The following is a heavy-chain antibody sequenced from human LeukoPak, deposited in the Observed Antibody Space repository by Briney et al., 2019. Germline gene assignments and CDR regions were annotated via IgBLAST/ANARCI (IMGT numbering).Heavy chain of an antibody. Sequence: GGSLRLSCAASGFTVNSNYISWVRQSLGKGLEWLAVVYAIGGATYYADSVKGRFTVSRDDSRNTVYLDMRNLRGDDTAIYFCARDLGLGDLSPLAYWGQGTLVTVSS. CDR2: VYAIGGAT. D-gene: IGHD3-16*02. CDR3: ARDLGLGDLSPLAY. V-gene: IGHV3-53*01. J-gene: IGHJ1*01. CDR1: GFTVNSNY.